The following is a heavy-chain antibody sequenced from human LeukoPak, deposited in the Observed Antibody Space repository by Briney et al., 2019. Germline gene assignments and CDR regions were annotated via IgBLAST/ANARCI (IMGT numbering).Heavy chain of an antibody. J-gene: IGHJ4*02. CDR1: RGTFSSYA. CDR3: ARSPRQYYDFWSGYQQWDY. Sequence: SVKVSCKASRGTFSSYAISWVRQATGQGLEWMGGIIPIFGTANYAQKFQGRVTITTDESTSTAYMELSSLRSEDTAVYYCARSPRQYYDFWSGYQQWDYWGQGTLVTVSS. D-gene: IGHD3-3*01. CDR2: IIPIFGTA. V-gene: IGHV1-69*05.